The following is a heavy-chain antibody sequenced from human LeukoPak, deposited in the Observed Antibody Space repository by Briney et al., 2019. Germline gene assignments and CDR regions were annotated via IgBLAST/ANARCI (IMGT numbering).Heavy chain of an antibody. D-gene: IGHD2-2*01. CDR1: GLTFSSYS. CDR3: AREAPYYCSSTSCYVY. J-gene: IGHJ4*02. CDR2: ISSSSSYI. Sequence: GGSLRLSCAASGLTFSSYSMNWVRQAPGKGLEWVSSISSSSSYIYYADSVKGRFTISRDNAKNSLYLQMNSLRAEDTAVYYCAREAPYYCSSTSCYVYWGQGTLVTVSS. V-gene: IGHV3-21*01.